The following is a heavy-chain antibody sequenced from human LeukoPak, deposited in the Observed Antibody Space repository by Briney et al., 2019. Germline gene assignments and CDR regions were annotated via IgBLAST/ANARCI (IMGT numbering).Heavy chain of an antibody. V-gene: IGHV1-2*02. CDR2: INPNSRGT. CDR3: ARGGYYDSSGSTPFDY. D-gene: IGHD3-22*01. Sequence: DSVKDSCKASGYTLTGYYMHWVRQTPGQAPDWIAWINPNSRGTNYAPKFQGRVTMTRDTSISTAYMELSRLRSDDTAMYYCARGGYYDSSGSTPFDYWGQGTLVTVSS. J-gene: IGHJ4*02. CDR1: GYTLTGYY.